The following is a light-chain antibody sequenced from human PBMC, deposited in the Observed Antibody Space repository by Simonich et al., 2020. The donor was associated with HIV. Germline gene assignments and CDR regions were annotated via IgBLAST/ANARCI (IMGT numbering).Light chain of an antibody. V-gene: IGKV4-1*01. CDR3: QQYYSTPWT. Sequence: DIVMTQSPDSLAGSLGERATINCKSSQSVLYSSNNKNYLAWYQQNPGQPSKLLIYWASTRKSGVPDRLSGSGSGTDFSLTISTLQAEDVAVYYCQQYYSTPWTFGQGTKVEIK. J-gene: IGKJ1*01. CDR2: WAS. CDR1: QSVLYSSNNKNY.